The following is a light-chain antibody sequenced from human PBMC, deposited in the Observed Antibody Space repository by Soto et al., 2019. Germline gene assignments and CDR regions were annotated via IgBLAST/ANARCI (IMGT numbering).Light chain of an antibody. CDR3: QQYYSFPIT. J-gene: IGKJ5*01. V-gene: IGKV1-9*01. CDR2: AAS. Sequence: DIQLTQSPSFLSASVGDRVTITCRASQGISSYLAWCQQKPGKAPELLIYAASTLQSGVPSRFSGSGSGTDFTLTISCLQSEDFATYYCQQYYSFPITFGQGTRLEIK. CDR1: QGISSY.